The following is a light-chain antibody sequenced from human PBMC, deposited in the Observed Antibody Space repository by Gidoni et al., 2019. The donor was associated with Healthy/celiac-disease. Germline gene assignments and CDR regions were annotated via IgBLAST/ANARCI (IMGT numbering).Light chain of an antibody. Sequence: QSALTQPASVSGSPGQSITISCTGTSSDVGGYNYVSWYQQHPGKAPKLMIYEDSIRPSGVSKRFSGSKSGNTACLTISGRQAEDEAEYDCNSYTSSSTVVFGGGTKLTVL. CDR2: EDS. J-gene: IGLJ2*01. V-gene: IGLV2-14*01. CDR1: SSDVGGYNY. CDR3: NSYTSSSTVV.